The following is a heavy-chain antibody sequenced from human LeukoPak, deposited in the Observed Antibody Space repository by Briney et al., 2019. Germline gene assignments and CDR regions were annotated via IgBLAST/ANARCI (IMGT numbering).Heavy chain of an antibody. D-gene: IGHD1-26*01. CDR2: IKQDGGEI. V-gene: IGHV3-7*01. Sequence: GGSLRLSCVASGFTFSSYWMSWVRQAPGKRLEWVANIKQDGGEIYYVDSVKGRFTISRDNAKDSLFLQMNSLRAEDTGVYYCARDKIVGATRFDYWSQGTLVTVSS. J-gene: IGHJ4*02. CDR3: ARDKIVGATRFDY. CDR1: GFTFSSYW.